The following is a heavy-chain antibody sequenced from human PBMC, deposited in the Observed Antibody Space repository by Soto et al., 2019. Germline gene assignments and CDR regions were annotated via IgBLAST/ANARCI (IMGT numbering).Heavy chain of an antibody. Sequence: GGSLRLSCAASGFTFSNAWMNWVRQAPGKGLEWVGRIKSKTDGGTTDYAAPVKGRFTISRDDSKNTLYLQMNSLKTEDTAVYYCTTGPYYYDSGVLSPIDYWGQGTLVNVSS. V-gene: IGHV3-15*07. CDR3: TTGPYYYDSGVLSPIDY. D-gene: IGHD3-22*01. CDR2: IKSKTDGGTT. J-gene: IGHJ4*02. CDR1: GFTFSNAW.